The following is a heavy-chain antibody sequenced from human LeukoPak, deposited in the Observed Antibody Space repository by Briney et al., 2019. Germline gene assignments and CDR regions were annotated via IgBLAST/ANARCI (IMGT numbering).Heavy chain of an antibody. CDR1: GSTVSKYW. V-gene: IGHV3-7*03. Sequence: GGSRRLPWAAAGSTVSKYWMSWVRQAAGMGPAWVANIKQDGSEKYYVDSVKGRFTISRDNAKNSLYLQMNSLRAEDTAVYYCAREEGRGSPFDYWGQGTLVTVSS. CDR2: IKQDGSEK. CDR3: AREEGRGSPFDY. D-gene: IGHD2-15*01. J-gene: IGHJ4*02.